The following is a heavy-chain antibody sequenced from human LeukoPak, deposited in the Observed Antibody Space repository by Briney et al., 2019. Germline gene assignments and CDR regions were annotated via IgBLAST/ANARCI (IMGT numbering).Heavy chain of an antibody. CDR2: INHSGST. D-gene: IGHD3-3*01. CDR3: ARERGTSLRFLEWPYYYMDV. J-gene: IGHJ6*03. Sequence: TSETLSLTCAVYGGSFSGYYWSWIRQPPGKGLEWIGEINHSGSTNYNPSLKSRVTISVDTSKNQFSLKLSSVTAADTAVYYCARERGTSLRFLEWPYYYMDVWGKGTTVTVSS. CDR1: GGSFSGYY. V-gene: IGHV4-34*01.